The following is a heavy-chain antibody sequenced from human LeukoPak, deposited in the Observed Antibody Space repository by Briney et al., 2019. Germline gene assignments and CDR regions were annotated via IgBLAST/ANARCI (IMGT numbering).Heavy chain of an antibody. Sequence: SETLSLTCTVSGGSISSSSYYWGWIRRPPGTGLEWIGSIYYSGSTYYNPSLKSRVTISVDTSKNQFSLKLSSVTAADTAVYYCARTVTTRLWYFDLWGRGALVTVSS. V-gene: IGHV4-39*01. J-gene: IGHJ2*01. D-gene: IGHD4-17*01. CDR3: ARTVTTRLWYFDL. CDR2: IYYSGST. CDR1: GGSISSSSYY.